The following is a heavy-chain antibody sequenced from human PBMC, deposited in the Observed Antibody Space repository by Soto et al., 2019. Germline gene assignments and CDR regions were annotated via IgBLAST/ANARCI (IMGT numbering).Heavy chain of an antibody. CDR1: GFSFSSYW. CDR3: ARSPGGYYID. D-gene: IGHD3-9*01. CDR2: INTDGSST. J-gene: IGHJ3*01. Sequence: PGGSLRLSCADSGFSFSSYWMHWVRQGPGKGLVWVSRINTDGSSTNYADSVKGRLTISRDNAKNTVYLQMNSLRAEDTAVYYCARSPGGYYIDWGQGTMVTVSS. V-gene: IGHV3-74*01.